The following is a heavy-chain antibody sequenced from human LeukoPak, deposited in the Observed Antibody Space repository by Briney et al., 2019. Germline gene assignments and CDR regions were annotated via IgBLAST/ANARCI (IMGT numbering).Heavy chain of an antibody. CDR1: GYTFTSYD. Sequence: ASVKVSCKASGYTFTSYDINWVRQATGQGLEWMGWISAYNGNTNYAQKLQGRVTMTTDTSTSTAYMELRSLRSDDTAVYYCARGWYGVPAASFDYWGQGTLVTVSS. CDR2: ISAYNGNT. D-gene: IGHD2-2*01. CDR3: ARGWYGVPAASFDY. V-gene: IGHV1-18*01. J-gene: IGHJ4*02.